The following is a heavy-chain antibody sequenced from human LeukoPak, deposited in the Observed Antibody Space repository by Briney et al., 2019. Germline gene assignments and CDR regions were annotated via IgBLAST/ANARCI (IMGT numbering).Heavy chain of an antibody. V-gene: IGHV3-23*01. D-gene: IGHD4-11*01. CDR3: ARVRYSNYEFYFDY. Sequence: GGSLRLSCAASGFTFSIYAVSWVRQAPGKGLEWVSAISGSGGSTYYADSVKGRFTISRDNSKNTLYLQMNSLRAEDTAVYYCARVRYSNYEFYFDYWGQGTLVTVSS. CDR2: ISGSGGST. J-gene: IGHJ4*02. CDR1: GFTFSIYA.